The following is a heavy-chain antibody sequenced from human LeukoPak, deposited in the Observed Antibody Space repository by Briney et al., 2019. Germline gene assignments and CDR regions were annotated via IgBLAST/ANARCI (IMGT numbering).Heavy chain of an antibody. Sequence: PGRSLRLSCAASGFTFSSYAMHWVRQAPGKGLEWVAVISYDGSNKYYADSVKGRFTISRDNSKNTLYLQMNSLRAEDTAVYYCARDRCSSTSCYPAYYYYYGMDVWGQGTTVTVSS. CDR1: GFTFSSYA. CDR3: ARDRCSSTSCYPAYYYYYGMDV. CDR2: ISYDGSNK. D-gene: IGHD2-2*01. V-gene: IGHV3-30-3*01. J-gene: IGHJ6*02.